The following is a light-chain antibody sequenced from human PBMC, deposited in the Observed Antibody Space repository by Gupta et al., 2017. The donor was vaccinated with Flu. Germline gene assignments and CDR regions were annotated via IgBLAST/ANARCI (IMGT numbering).Light chain of an antibody. V-gene: IGLV3-21*02. J-gene: IGLJ2*01. Sequence: QTARITGGRKNIGSQSVHWYQQKPGQAPVVVVYDDTDRPSGSPERFSGSNSGNTATLTISRVEAGDEADYSCQVWDSSSDHPVVFGGGTKLTVL. CDR2: DDT. CDR3: QVWDSSSDHPVV. CDR1: NIGSQS.